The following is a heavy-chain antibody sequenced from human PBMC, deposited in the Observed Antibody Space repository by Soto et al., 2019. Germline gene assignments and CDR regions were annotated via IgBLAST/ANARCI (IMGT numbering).Heavy chain of an antibody. J-gene: IGHJ4*02. CDR2: IYYSGST. CDR3: TRGTYGDYGGNGMNGKGFDN. V-gene: IGHV4-31*03. CDR1: GGSISSGGYY. D-gene: IGHD4-17*01. Sequence: QVQLQESGPGLVKPSQTLSVTCTVSGGSISSGGYYWSWIRQHPRKGLEWIGYIYYSGSTYYNPSLKSRVTISVDTSKNQFSLKLSSVTAADTAVYYCTRGTYGDYGGNGMNGKGFDNWGQQTLITVSS.